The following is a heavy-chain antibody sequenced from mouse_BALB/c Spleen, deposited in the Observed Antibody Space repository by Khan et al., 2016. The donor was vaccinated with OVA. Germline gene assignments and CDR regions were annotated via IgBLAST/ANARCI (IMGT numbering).Heavy chain of an antibody. CDR2: ILPGSGST. CDR1: GYTFSSYW. Sequence: VKLQESGAELMKPGASVKITCKAAGYTFSSYWIEWVKQRPGHGLEWIGEILPGSGSTNYNEKFKGMATFTAETSSNTAYMQLSSLTSEDSAVYYYARINNGSRDYFDYWGQGTTLTVSS. CDR3: ARINNGSRDYFDY. D-gene: IGHD1-1*01. V-gene: IGHV1-9*01. J-gene: IGHJ2*01.